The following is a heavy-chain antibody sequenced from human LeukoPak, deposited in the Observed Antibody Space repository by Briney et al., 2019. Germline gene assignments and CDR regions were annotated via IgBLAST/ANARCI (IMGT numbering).Heavy chain of an antibody. D-gene: IGHD2-15*01. Sequence: ASVKVSCKASGYTFTSYVISWVRQAPGQGLEWMGWISAYNGNTNYAQKLQGRVTMTTDTSTSTAYMELRSLRSDDTAVYYCARGRYCSGGSCYWTAGFDPWGQGTLVTVSS. V-gene: IGHV1-18*01. CDR3: ARGRYCSGGSCYWTAGFDP. CDR1: GYTFTSYV. CDR2: ISAYNGNT. J-gene: IGHJ5*02.